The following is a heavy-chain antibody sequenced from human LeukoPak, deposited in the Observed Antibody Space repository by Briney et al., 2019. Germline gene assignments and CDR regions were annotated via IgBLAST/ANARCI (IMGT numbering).Heavy chain of an antibody. CDR2: INPNSGAT. J-gene: IGHJ4*02. CDR1: GYTLTDYY. CDR3: ATLEPPSLYCGGDCFKNYYFDY. Sequence: ASVKVSCKASGYTLTDYYLHWVRQAPGQGLKWMGWINPNSGATHYAQSFQARVTMTRDTSIASSYMELTGLESDDTAVYYCATLEPPSLYCGGDCFKNYYFDYWGQGTLVTVSS. V-gene: IGHV1-2*02. D-gene: IGHD2-21*01.